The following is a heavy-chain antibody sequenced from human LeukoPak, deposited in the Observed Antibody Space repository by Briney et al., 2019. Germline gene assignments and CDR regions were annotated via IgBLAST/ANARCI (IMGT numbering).Heavy chain of an antibody. D-gene: IGHD4-23*01. CDR3: TGDVDYGGNSNWFDP. Sequence: GGSLRLSCAASGFTLSSFWMHWVRQAPGKGLVWVSRINSDGSSTSYADSVMGRFTISRDNAKNMLYLQMNSLRAEDTALYYCTGDVDYGGNSNWFDPWGQGTLVTVSS. CDR2: INSDGSST. J-gene: IGHJ5*02. CDR1: GFTLSSFW. V-gene: IGHV3-74*01.